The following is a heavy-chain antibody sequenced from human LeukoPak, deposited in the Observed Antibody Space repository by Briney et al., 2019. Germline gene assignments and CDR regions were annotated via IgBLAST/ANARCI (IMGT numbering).Heavy chain of an antibody. CDR2: IYYSGST. CDR1: GGSISSYY. D-gene: IGHD1-26*01. CDR3: ARHYSGSYPDAFDI. V-gene: IGHV4-59*08. Sequence: SETLSLTCTASGGSISSYYWSWIRQPPGKGLEWIGYIYYSGSTNYNPSLKSRVTISVDTSKNQFSLKLSSVTAADTAVYYCARHYSGSYPDAFDIWGQGTMVTVSS. J-gene: IGHJ3*02.